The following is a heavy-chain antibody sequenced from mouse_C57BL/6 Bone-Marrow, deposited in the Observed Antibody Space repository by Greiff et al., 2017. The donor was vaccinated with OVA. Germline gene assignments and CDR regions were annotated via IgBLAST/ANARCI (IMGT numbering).Heavy chain of an antibody. Sequence: QVQLQQPGTELVKPGASVKLSCKASGYTFTSYWMHWVKQRPGPGLEWIGNINPSNGGTNYNEKFKSTATLTVDKSSSTAYMQLSSLTSEDSAVYYCARLTSYDYDGAWFADWGQGTLVTVSA. CDR1: GYTFTSYW. CDR3: ARLTSYDYDGAWFAD. V-gene: IGHV1-53*01. D-gene: IGHD2-4*01. J-gene: IGHJ3*01. CDR2: INPSNGGT.